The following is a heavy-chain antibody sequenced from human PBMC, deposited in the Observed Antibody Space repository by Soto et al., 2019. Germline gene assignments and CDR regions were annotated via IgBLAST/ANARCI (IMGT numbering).Heavy chain of an antibody. CDR1: GFIFNNYA. CDR3: AKALVPALTAKFGY. CDR2: VTASGGGT. D-gene: IGHD5-18*01. J-gene: IGHJ4*02. Sequence: GGSLRLSCAASGFIFNNYAMTWVRQAPGKGLEWVSTVTASGGGTFYANSVKGRFTISRDNSRNTLHLQMSSLRVEDTALYYCAKALVPALTAKFGYWGQGTLVTVSS. V-gene: IGHV3-23*01.